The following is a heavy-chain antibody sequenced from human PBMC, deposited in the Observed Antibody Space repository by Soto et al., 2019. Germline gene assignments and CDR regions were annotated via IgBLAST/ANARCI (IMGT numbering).Heavy chain of an antibody. J-gene: IGHJ4*02. D-gene: IGHD5-12*01. Sequence: QVQLLESGPGLVKPSETLSLRCTVSGGSVSRYYWSWIRQPPGKGLEWIGYIYYSGSTNYNPSLESRVTISVDTSKNQISLDLSSVTAADTAVYYCARSQYTGYERPSFVASFEHWGKGTLVTVSS. V-gene: IGHV4-59*02. CDR3: ARSQYTGYERPSFVASFEH. CDR1: GGSVSRYY. CDR2: IYYSGST.